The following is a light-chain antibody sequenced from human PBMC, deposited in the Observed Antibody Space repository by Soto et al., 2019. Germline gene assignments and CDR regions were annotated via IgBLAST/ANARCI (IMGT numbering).Light chain of an antibody. CDR2: DSS. J-gene: IGKJ2*01. CDR3: QYHTDWPPYT. V-gene: IGKV3-11*02. Sequence: EMVLTQSPATLSLAPGDRATLSCRASQSVGRYLAWYQQRPGQAPRLLIYDSSNRVTGITARFSGNGSGRDFTLTISSLEPEDFAVYYCQYHTDWPPYTFGQGPTLEI. CDR1: QSVGRY.